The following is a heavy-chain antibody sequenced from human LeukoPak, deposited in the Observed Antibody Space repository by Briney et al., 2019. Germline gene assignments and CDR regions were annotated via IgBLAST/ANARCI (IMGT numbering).Heavy chain of an antibody. D-gene: IGHD1-26*01. CDR1: GGSISSHY. CDR3: ARDLGSNYVYFDY. Sequence: PSETLSPTCTVSGGSISSHYWSWLRQPAGKGLEYIGRIHTSGITNYNPSLKSRVTMSGDTSKNQFYLNLRSVTAADTAVYYCARDLGSNYVYFDYWGQGSLVTVSS. V-gene: IGHV4-4*07. J-gene: IGHJ4*02. CDR2: IHTSGIT.